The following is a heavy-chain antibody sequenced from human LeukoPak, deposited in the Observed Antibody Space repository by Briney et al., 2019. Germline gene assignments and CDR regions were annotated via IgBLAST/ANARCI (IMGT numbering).Heavy chain of an antibody. CDR1: GFTFTSYW. J-gene: IGHJ3*02. D-gene: IGHD5-18*01. V-gene: IGHV5-51*01. Sequence: RGESLKISCKGSGFTFTSYWIAWVRQMPGKGLEWMGFIYPVDSDTRYSPSFQGQVSISADKSISTAYLQWSSLKASDTAIYYCARPREEGTAMGLRAFDIWGQGTMVTVSS. CDR3: ARPREEGTAMGLRAFDI. CDR2: IYPVDSDT.